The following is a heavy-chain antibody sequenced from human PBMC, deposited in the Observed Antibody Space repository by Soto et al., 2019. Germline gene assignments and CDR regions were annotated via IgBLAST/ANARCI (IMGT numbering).Heavy chain of an antibody. Sequence: SETLSLTCTVGGGSISSVDYYWSWIRQAPGKGLEWIGYIYYSGSTYYNPSLKSRVTISVDTSKNQFSLKLSSVTAADTAVYYCARGSYYYECSSCYHWWGQGTLVTVSS. J-gene: IGHJ4*02. D-gene: IGHD3-22*01. CDR1: GGSISSVDYY. V-gene: IGHV4-30-4*01. CDR2: IYYSGST. CDR3: ARGSYYYECSSCYHW.